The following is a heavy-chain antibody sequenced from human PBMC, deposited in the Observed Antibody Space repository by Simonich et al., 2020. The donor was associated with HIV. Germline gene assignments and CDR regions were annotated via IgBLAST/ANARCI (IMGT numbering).Heavy chain of an antibody. CDR2: INNSGST. V-gene: IGHV4-34*01. Sequence: QVQLQQWGAGLLKPSETLSLTCAVYGGSFSGYNWSWIRQPPGKGLEWIGEINNSGSTNYNPSPKSRVTISVDTSKNQFSLKLSSVTAADTAVYYCARGFYQRLYYFDYWGQGTLVTVSS. CDR1: GGSFSGYN. CDR3: ARGFYQRLYYFDY. D-gene: IGHD2-2*01. J-gene: IGHJ4*02.